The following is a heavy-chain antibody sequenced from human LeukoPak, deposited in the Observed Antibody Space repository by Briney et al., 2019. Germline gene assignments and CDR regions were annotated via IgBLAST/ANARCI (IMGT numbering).Heavy chain of an antibody. Sequence: GGSLRLSCAASGFTFSSYAMSWVRQAPGKGLEWVGRIKSKTDGGTTDYAAPVKGRFTISRDDSKNTLYLQMNSLKTEDTAVYYCTVRYYDFWSGLNWFDPWGQGTLVTVSS. CDR1: GFTFSSYA. V-gene: IGHV3-15*01. D-gene: IGHD3-3*01. CDR3: TVRYYDFWSGLNWFDP. CDR2: IKSKTDGGTT. J-gene: IGHJ5*02.